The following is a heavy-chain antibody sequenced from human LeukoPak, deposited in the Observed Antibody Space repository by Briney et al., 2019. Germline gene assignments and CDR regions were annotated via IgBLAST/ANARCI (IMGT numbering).Heavy chain of an antibody. Sequence: GGSLRLSCAASGFTFSSYWMHWVRQAPGKGLVWVSRINSDGSSTSYADSVKGRFTISRDNSKNTLYLQMNSLRAEDTAVYYCARDPRVDCSGGSCYMDVWGKGTTVTVSS. CDR3: ARDPRVDCSGGSCYMDV. J-gene: IGHJ6*03. D-gene: IGHD2-15*01. V-gene: IGHV3-74*01. CDR2: INSDGSST. CDR1: GFTFSSYW.